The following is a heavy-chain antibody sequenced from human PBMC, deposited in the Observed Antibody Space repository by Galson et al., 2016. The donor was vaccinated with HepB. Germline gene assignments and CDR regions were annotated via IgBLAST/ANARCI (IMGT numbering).Heavy chain of an antibody. Sequence: QSGAEVKKPGESLRISCKGSGYSLTNYWISWVRQMPGKGLEWMGRIDPSDSYTKYSPSFQGHITISVDNSISTAYLQWSSLKAPDTAMYDCARQNMMRYVGVIVPYWYYDLWGRGTLVTVSS. CDR1: GYSLTNYW. CDR2: IDPSDSYT. V-gene: IGHV5-10-1*01. D-gene: IGHD3-16*02. CDR3: ARQNMMRYVGVIVPYWYYDL. J-gene: IGHJ2*01.